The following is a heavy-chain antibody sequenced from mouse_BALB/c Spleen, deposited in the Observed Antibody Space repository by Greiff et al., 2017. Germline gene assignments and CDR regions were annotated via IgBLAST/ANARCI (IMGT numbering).Heavy chain of an antibody. D-gene: IGHD1-1*01. CDR1: GFTFSNYW. J-gene: IGHJ2*01. V-gene: IGHV6-6*02. CDR2: IRLKSNNYAT. Sequence: EVKLVESGGGLVQPGGSMKLSCVASGFTFSNYWMNWVRQSPEKGLEWVAEIRLKSNNYATHYAESVKGRFTISRDDSKSSVYLQMNNLRAEDTGIYYCTRTDYGSSNFDYWGQGTTLTVSS. CDR3: TRTDYGSSNFDY.